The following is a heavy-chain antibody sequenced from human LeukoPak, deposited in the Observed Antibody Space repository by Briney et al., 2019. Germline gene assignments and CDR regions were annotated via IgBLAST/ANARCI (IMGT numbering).Heavy chain of an antibody. J-gene: IGHJ4*02. CDR3: AKAVFGIEVAGYFDY. D-gene: IGHD6-19*01. Sequence: ASVKVSCKASGGTFSSYAISWVRQAPGQGLEWMGGIIPIFGTANYAQKFQGRVTITADKSTSTAYMEVNSLRSEDTAVYYCAKAVFGIEVAGYFDYWGQGTLVTVSS. CDR2: IIPIFGTA. CDR1: GGTFSSYA. V-gene: IGHV1-69*06.